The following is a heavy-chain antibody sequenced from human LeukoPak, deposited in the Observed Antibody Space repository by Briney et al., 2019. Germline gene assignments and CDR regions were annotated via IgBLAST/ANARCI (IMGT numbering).Heavy chain of an antibody. CDR1: GGSISSYY. Sequence: SETLSLTCTVSGGSISSYYWNWIRQPPGKGLEWIGYIYYSGSTNYNPSLKSRVTISVDTSKNQFSLKLSSVTAADTAVYYCARDLTGTTGFDPWGQGTLVTVSS. J-gene: IGHJ5*02. CDR3: ARDLTGTTGFDP. CDR2: IYYSGST. V-gene: IGHV4-59*12. D-gene: IGHD1-7*01.